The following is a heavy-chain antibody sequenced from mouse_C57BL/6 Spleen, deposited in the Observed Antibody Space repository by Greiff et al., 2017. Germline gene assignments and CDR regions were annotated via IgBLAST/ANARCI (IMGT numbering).Heavy chain of an antibody. V-gene: IGHV5-9-1*02. D-gene: IGHD1-1*02. CDR2: ISSGGDYI. CDR3: TRDRDYVYFYAMDY. J-gene: IGHJ4*01. Sequence: EVQLVESGEGLVKPGGSLKLSCAASGFTFSSYAMSWVRQTPEKRLEWVAYISSGGDYIYYADTVKGRFTISRDNARNTLYLQMSSLKSEDTAMYYCTRDRDYVYFYAMDYWGQGTSVTVSS. CDR1: GFTFSSYA.